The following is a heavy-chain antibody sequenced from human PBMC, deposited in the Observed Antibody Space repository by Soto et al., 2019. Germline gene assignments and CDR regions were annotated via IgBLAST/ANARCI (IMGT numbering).Heavy chain of an antibody. J-gene: IGHJ5*02. D-gene: IGHD6-6*01. Sequence: GGSLRLSCAASGFTFSSYAMHWVRQAPGKGLEYVSAISSNGGSTYYANSVKGRFTISRDNSKNTLYLQMGSLRAEDMAVYYCARGDEYSSAAFSGFDPWGQGTLVTVSS. CDR1: GFTFSSYA. CDR2: ISSNGGST. V-gene: IGHV3-64*01. CDR3: ARGDEYSSAAFSGFDP.